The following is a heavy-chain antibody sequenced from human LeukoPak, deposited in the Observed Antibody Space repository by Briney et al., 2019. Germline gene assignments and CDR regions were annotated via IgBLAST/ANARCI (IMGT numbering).Heavy chain of an antibody. J-gene: IGHJ4*02. Sequence: PSETLSLTCTVSGGSISGSSYYWGWIRQPPGKGLEWIGSIYYSGSTNYNPSLKSRVTISVDTSKNQFSLKLSSVTAADTAVYYCARADFYSNYGFLFDYWGQGTLVTVSS. CDR3: ARADFYSNYGFLFDY. CDR1: GGSISGSSYY. CDR2: IYYSGST. V-gene: IGHV4-39*07. D-gene: IGHD4-11*01.